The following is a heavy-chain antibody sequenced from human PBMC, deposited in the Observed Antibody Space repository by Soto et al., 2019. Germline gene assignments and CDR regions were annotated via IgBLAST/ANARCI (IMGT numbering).Heavy chain of an antibody. CDR3: ARDDPFDP. V-gene: IGHV4-61*01. Sequence: PSETLSLTCSVSGDSVNSGSAYWSWIRQPPGKGLEWLGYFYHTGSSGYNPSLKGRVTISLDPSKNQFSLRLTSVTAADTAVYYCARDDPFDPWGQGILVTVSS. CDR2: FYHTGSS. CDR1: GDSVNSGSAY. J-gene: IGHJ5*02.